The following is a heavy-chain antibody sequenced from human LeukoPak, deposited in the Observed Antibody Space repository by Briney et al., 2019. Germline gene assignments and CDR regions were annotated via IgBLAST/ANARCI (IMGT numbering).Heavy chain of an antibody. J-gene: IGHJ6*02. D-gene: IGHD3-3*01. CDR1: GFTFSNAW. Sequence: PGGSLRLSCAASGFTFSNAWMSWVRQAPGKGLEWVGRIKSKTDGGTTDYAAPVKGRFTISRDDSKNTLYLQMNSLKTEDTAVYYCTTDPTIFGYYYGMDVWGQGTTVTVSS. CDR2: IKSKTDGGTT. CDR3: TTDPTIFGYYYGMDV. V-gene: IGHV3-15*01.